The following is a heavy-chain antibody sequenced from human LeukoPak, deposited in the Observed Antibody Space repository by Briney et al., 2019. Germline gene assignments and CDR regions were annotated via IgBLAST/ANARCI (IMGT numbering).Heavy chain of an antibody. J-gene: IGHJ4*02. CDR2: ISGSGSTI. V-gene: IGHV3-11*01. CDR1: GSTFSDYY. D-gene: IGHD6-19*01. Sequence: GGSLRLSCAASGSTFSDYYMNWIRQAPGKGLEWVSYISGSGSTIFYANSVKGRFTISRDNAKNSLYLQMNSLRAEDTAVYYCARDLKAVSATGDWGQGTLVTVSS. CDR3: ARDLKAVSATGD.